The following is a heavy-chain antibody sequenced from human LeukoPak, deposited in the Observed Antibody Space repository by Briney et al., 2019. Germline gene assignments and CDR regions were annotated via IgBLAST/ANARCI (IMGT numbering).Heavy chain of an antibody. CDR3: ARAGIVGALETEFDY. CDR2: IYYSGST. Sequence: PSETLSLTCAVSGGSISSGGYSWSWIRQPPGKGLEWIGYIYYSGSTYYNPSLKSRVTISVDTSKNQFSLKLSSVTAADTAVYYCARAGIVGALETEFDYWGQGTLVTVSS. J-gene: IGHJ4*02. CDR1: GGSISSGGYS. D-gene: IGHD1-26*01. V-gene: IGHV4-31*11.